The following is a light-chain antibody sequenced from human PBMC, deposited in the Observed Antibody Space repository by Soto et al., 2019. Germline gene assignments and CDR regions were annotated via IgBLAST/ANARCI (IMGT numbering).Light chain of an antibody. CDR3: QQYNSYSPWT. CDR2: EAS. V-gene: IGKV1-5*01. J-gene: IGKJ1*01. Sequence: DIQMTQSPSTLSASVGDSVTITCRASQSISHWMAWYQQKPGKAPKLLIFEASTLGSGVPSRFSGSGSGTEFTLTISSLQSDDFATYYCQQYNSYSPWTFGQGTKVDI. CDR1: QSISHW.